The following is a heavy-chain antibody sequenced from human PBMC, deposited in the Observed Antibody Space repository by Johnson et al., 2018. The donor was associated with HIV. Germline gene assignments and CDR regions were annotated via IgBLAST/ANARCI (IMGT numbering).Heavy chain of an antibody. V-gene: IGHV3-30*02. CDR3: AREDPPITMVRGVIRHDAFDI. Sequence: QVQLVESGGGVIRPGGSLRLSCAVSGFMFDDYGMTWVRQAPGKGLEWVAFIRYDGSYKYYADSVKGRFTISRDNSKNTLYLQMNSLRAEDTAVYYCAREDPPITMVRGVIRHDAFDIWGQGTMVTVSS. J-gene: IGHJ3*02. CDR1: GFMFDDYG. D-gene: IGHD3-10*01. CDR2: IRYDGSYK.